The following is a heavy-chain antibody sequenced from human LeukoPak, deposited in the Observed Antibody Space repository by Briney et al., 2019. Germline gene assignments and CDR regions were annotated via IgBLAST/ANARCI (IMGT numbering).Heavy chain of an antibody. Sequence: GGSLRLSCAASGFTFSSYDMHWVRQATGKGLEWVSAIGTAGDPYYPGSVKGRFTISRDNSKNTLYLQMNSLRAEDTAVYYCAKELFSGFDYWGQGTLVTVSS. CDR3: AKELFSGFDY. CDR2: IGTAGDP. J-gene: IGHJ4*02. D-gene: IGHD3-10*01. CDR1: GFTFSSYD. V-gene: IGHV3-13*05.